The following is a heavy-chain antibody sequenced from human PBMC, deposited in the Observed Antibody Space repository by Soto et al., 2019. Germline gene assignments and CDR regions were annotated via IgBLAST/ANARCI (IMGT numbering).Heavy chain of an antibody. V-gene: IGHV3-23*01. CDR1: GFTFSSYA. J-gene: IGHJ6*02. CDR2: ISGSGGST. CDR3: AKDVINGVVVPKGTAYYYYGMDV. Sequence: GGSLRLSCAASGFTFSSYAMSRVRQAPGKGLEWVSAISGSGGSTYYADSVKGRLTISRDNSKNTLYLQMNSLRAEDTAVYYCAKDVINGVVVPKGTAYYYYGMDVWGQGTTVTVSS. D-gene: IGHD2-2*01.